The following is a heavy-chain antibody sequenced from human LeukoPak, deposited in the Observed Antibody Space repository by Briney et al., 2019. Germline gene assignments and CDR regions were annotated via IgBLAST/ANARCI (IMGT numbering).Heavy chain of an antibody. V-gene: IGHV3-30*18. J-gene: IGHJ4*02. CDR1: GFTFSSYG. Sequence: GGSLRLSCAASGFTFSSYGMHWVRQAPGKGLEWVAVISYDGSNKYYADSVKGRFTISRDNSKNTLYLQMNSLRAEDTAVYYCAKEQGPYYYDSSGLDYWGQGTLVTVSS. CDR2: ISYDGSNK. CDR3: AKEQGPYYYDSSGLDY. D-gene: IGHD3-22*01.